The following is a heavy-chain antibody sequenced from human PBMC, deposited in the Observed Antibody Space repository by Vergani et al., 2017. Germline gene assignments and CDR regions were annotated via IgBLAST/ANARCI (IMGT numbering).Heavy chain of an antibody. J-gene: IGHJ3*02. CDR1: GGTFSSYA. Sequence: QVQLVQSGAEVKKPGSSVKVSCKASGGTFSSYAISWVRQAPGQGLEWMGGINPNSGGTNYAQKFQGRVTMTRDTSISTAYMELSRLRSDDTAVYYCARVRGWYSDKDAFDIWGQGTMVTVSS. CDR3: ARVRGWYSDKDAFDI. V-gene: IGHV1-2*02. D-gene: IGHD6-19*01. CDR2: INPNSGGT.